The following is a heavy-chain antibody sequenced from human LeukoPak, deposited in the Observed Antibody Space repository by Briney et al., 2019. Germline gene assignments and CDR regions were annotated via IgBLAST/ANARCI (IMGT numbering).Heavy chain of an antibody. D-gene: IGHD6-6*01. Sequence: SETLSLTCTVSGYSISSGYYWGWIRQPPGKRQEWIGSSYHGGRTHYNPSLRSRVTVSVDTSENQFSLKLSSLTAADTALYYCVRHVSPGDQLVRSYFDNWGQGTLVTVSS. CDR1: GYSISSGYY. J-gene: IGHJ4*02. V-gene: IGHV4-38-2*02. CDR3: VRHVSPGDQLVRSYFDN. CDR2: SYHGGRT.